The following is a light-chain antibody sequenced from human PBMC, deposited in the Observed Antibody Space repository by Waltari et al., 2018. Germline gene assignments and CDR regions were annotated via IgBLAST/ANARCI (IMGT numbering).Light chain of an antibody. CDR1: QSISSY. Sequence: DIQMTQSPSSLSASVGDRLTITCLASQSISSYLTWYQQKPGKAPKLLIYAASSLQSGGPSRFSGSGSGTDVTLTISSLQPEDFATYYCQQSYSTPWTFGQGTKVEIK. CDR2: AAS. CDR3: QQSYSTPWT. J-gene: IGKJ1*01. V-gene: IGKV1-39*01.